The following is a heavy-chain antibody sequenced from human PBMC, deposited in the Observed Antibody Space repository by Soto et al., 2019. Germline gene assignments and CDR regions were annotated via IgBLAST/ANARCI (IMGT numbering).Heavy chain of an antibody. J-gene: IGHJ4*02. D-gene: IGHD3-22*01. V-gene: IGHV4-59*01. Sequence: SEILSLTCTVSGGSISSYYWSWIRQPPGKGLEWIGYIYYSGSTNYNPSLKSRVTISVDTSKNQFSLKLSSVTAADTAVYYCARGNGDYYDSSGYPDYFDYWGQGTLVTVSS. CDR2: IYYSGST. CDR1: GGSISSYY. CDR3: ARGNGDYYDSSGYPDYFDY.